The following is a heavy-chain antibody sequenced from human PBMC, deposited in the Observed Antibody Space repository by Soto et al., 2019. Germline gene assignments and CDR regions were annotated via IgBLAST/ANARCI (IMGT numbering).Heavy chain of an antibody. CDR1: GFTFSSYS. D-gene: IGHD5-12*01. CDR2: ISSSSSYI. Sequence: GGSLRLSCAASGFTFSSYSMNWVRQAPGKGLEWVSSISSSSSYIYYADSVKGRFTSSRDNAKNSLYLQMNSLRAEYTAVYYCARDVSKYSCYDFDYWGQGTLVTVSS. V-gene: IGHV3-21*01. CDR3: ARDVSKYSCYDFDY. J-gene: IGHJ4*02.